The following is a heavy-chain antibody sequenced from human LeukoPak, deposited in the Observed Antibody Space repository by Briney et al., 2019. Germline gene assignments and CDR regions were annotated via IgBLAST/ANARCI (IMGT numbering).Heavy chain of an antibody. Sequence: SETLSLTCTVSGGSISNYYWTWIRQPPGKGLEWIGYIYYSGSTNYNPSLKSRVTISVDTSKNQFSLKLSSVTAADTAVYYCARVDFGAFDIWGQGTMVTVSS. CDR1: GGSISNYY. J-gene: IGHJ3*02. V-gene: IGHV4-59*08. CDR3: ARVDFGAFDI. D-gene: IGHD4-17*01. CDR2: IYYSGST.